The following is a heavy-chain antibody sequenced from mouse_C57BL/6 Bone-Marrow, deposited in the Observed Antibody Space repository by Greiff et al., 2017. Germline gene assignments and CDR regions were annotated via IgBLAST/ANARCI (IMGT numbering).Heavy chain of an antibody. CDR3: ARSDYYGSSYFAY. V-gene: IGHV1-54*01. D-gene: IGHD1-1*01. Sequence: ESGAELVRPGTSVKVSCKASGYAFTNYLIEWVKQRPGQGLEWIGVINPGSGGTNYNEKFKGKATLTADKSSSTAYMQRSSLTSDVSAVYFWARSDYYGSSYFAYWGQGTLVTVSA. CDR2: INPGSGGT. CDR1: GYAFTNYL. J-gene: IGHJ3*01.